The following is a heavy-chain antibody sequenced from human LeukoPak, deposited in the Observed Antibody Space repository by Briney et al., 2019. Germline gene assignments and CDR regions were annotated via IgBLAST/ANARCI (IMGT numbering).Heavy chain of an antibody. D-gene: IGHD1-26*01. V-gene: IGHV3-74*01. CDR2: INTDGSST. Sequence: PGGSLRLSCAASGFTFSSYWMHWVRQAPGKGLVWVSRINTDGSSTTYADSVKGRFTISRDNAKNTLYLQMNSLRAEDTAVYYCARHDWELKGSDYWGQGTQVTVSS. J-gene: IGHJ4*02. CDR3: ARHDWELKGSDY. CDR1: GFTFSSYW.